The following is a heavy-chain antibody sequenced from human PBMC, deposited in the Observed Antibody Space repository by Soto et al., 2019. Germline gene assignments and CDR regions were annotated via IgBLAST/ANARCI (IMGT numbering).Heavy chain of an antibody. D-gene: IGHD2-15*01. CDR1: GFSLSTSGVG. J-gene: IGHJ6*02. CDR2: IYWDDDK. V-gene: IGHV2-5*02. CDR3: AHKGGRGAGMYV. Sequence: GSGPTLVNPTQTLTLTCTFSGFSLSTSGVGVGWIRQPPGKDLEWLALIYWDDDKRYSPSLISRLTITKDTSKNQVVLTMTNMDPVVTATYYCAHKGGRGAGMYVWGQGTTVTVSS.